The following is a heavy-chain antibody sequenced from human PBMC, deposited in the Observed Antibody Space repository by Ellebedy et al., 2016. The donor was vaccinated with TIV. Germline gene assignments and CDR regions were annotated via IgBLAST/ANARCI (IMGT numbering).Heavy chain of an antibody. J-gene: IGHJ3*02. CDR2: IYYSGST. CDR3: ARGGTTKNAFDI. CDR1: GSSISSDGYH. V-gene: IGHV4-31*03. D-gene: IGHD1-26*01. Sequence: SETLSLTCTVSGSSISSDGYHWSWIRQYPGKGLEWIGYIYYSGSTYYNPSLKSRVTISVDTSKNQFSLKLSSVTAADTAVYYCARGGTTKNAFDIWGQGTMVTVSS.